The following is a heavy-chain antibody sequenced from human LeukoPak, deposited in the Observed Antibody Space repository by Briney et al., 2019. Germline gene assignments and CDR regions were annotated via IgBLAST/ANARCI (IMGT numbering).Heavy chain of an antibody. D-gene: IGHD3-22*01. CDR1: GGSISSSSYY. V-gene: IGHV4-39*01. Sequence: SETLSLTCTVSGGSISSSSYYWGWIRQPPGKGLEWIGNMYYSGSTYYNPSLKSRVTILVDTSKNQFSLKLSSVTAADTAVYYCTNGYYYDSSDYWGQGTLVTVSS. CDR3: TNGYYYDSSDY. CDR2: MYYSGST. J-gene: IGHJ4*02.